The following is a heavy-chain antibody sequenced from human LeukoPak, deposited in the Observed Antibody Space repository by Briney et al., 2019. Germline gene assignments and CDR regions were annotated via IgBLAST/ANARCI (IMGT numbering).Heavy chain of an antibody. J-gene: IGHJ6*03. CDR1: SGSISSYY. CDR3: ARREPHGDYGGKIRYYYYMDV. Sequence: SETLSLTCTVSSGSISSYYWSWIRQPAGKGLEWIGRMYTSGGINYNPSLKSRLTMSVDTSRNQFSLRLTSLTAADTAMYYCARREPHGDYGGKIRYYYYMDVWGKGTTVTISS. D-gene: IGHD4-23*01. CDR2: MYTSGGI. V-gene: IGHV4-4*07.